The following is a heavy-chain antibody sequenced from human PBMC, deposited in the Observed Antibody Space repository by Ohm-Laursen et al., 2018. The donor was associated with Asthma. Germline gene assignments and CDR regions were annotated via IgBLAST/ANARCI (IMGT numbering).Heavy chain of an antibody. Sequence: SLRLSCTASGFTFSDYYMSWIRQAPGKGLEWVSYISSSSSYTNYADSVKGRFTISRDNANHALYLQMNSLSVEDTALYFCAKDSDSSSIDFWGRGTLVTVSS. CDR1: GFTFSDYY. D-gene: IGHD3-22*01. CDR2: ISSSSSYT. J-gene: IGHJ4*02. V-gene: IGHV3-11*06. CDR3: AKDSDSSSIDF.